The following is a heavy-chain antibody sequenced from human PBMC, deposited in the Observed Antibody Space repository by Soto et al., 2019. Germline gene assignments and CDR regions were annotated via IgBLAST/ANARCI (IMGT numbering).Heavy chain of an antibody. D-gene: IGHD3-9*01. V-gene: IGHV1-3*04. CDR3: ARGDYDLSTGYSYYYGMDV. CDR1: GYTFTSYY. Sequence: ASVKVSCKASGYTFTSYYMHWVRQAPGQGLQWVGWINTDNGDTKYSQKFQDRVTISRDTSATTAYMELNSLTSEDTAVYYCARGDYDLSTGYSYYYGMDVWGQGTAVTVSS. CDR2: INTDNGDT. J-gene: IGHJ6*02.